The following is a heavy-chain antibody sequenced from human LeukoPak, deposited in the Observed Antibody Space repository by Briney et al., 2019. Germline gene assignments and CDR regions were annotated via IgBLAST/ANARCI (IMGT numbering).Heavy chain of an antibody. V-gene: IGHV3-48*03. J-gene: IGHJ4*02. CDR3: ARVYSSGWYGGNDY. CDR1: GFTFRRYG. Sequence: GGSLRLSCAASGFTFRRYGMSWVRQAPGKGLEWVSAISGSSGSTIYYADSVKGRFTISRDNAKNSLYLQVNSLRAEDTAVYYCARVYSSGWYGGNDYWGQGTLVTVSS. D-gene: IGHD6-19*01. CDR2: ISGSSGSTI.